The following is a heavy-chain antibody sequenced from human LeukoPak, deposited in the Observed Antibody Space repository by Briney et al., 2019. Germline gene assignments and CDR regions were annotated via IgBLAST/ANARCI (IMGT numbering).Heavy chain of an antibody. Sequence: PGGSLRLSCAASGFTVSSNYMSWVRQAPGKGLEWVSVIYSGGSTYYADSVKGRFTISRDNSKNTLYLQMNSLRAEDTAVYYCARDKVGDYYYYGTDVWGQGTTVTVSS. V-gene: IGHV3-66*01. CDR1: GFTVSSNY. D-gene: IGHD3-10*01. J-gene: IGHJ6*02. CDR3: ARDKVGDYYYYGTDV. CDR2: IYSGGST.